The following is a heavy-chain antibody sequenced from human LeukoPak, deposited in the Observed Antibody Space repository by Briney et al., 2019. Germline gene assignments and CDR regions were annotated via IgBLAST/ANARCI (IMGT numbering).Heavy chain of an antibody. V-gene: IGHV4-4*07. D-gene: IGHD3-9*01. Sequence: PSETLSLTCTVSGGSISSYYWSWLRQPAGKGLEWIGRIYTSGSTNYNPSLKSRVTMSVDTSKNQFSLKLSSVTAADTAVYYCARTGYYASSYWYFDLWGRGTLVTVSS. J-gene: IGHJ2*01. CDR1: GGSISSYY. CDR2: IYTSGST. CDR3: ARTGYYASSYWYFDL.